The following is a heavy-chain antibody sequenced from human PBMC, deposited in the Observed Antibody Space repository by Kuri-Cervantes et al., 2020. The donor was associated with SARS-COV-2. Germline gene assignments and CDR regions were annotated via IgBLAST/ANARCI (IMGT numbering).Heavy chain of an antibody. CDR1: GFTFSSYA. CDR3: AKPCHNGPPGF. J-gene: IGHJ4*02. CDR2: ISSNGGST. D-gene: IGHD2-8*01. V-gene: IGHV3-64*02. Sequence: GGSLRLSCAASGFTFSSYAMHWVRQAPGKGLEYVSAISSNGGSTYYADSVKGRFTISRDNSKNTLYLQMGSLRAEDTAVYYCAKPCHNGPPGFWGQGTLVTVSS.